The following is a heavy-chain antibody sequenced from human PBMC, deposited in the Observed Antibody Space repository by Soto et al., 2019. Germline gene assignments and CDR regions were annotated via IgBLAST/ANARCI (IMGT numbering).Heavy chain of an antibody. V-gene: IGHV3-11*01. J-gene: IGHJ6*02. Sequence: GGSLRLSCAASGFTFSDYYMSWIRQAPGKGLEWVSYISSSGSTIYYADSVKGRFAISRDNAKNSLYLQMNSLRAEDTAVYYCARAEENYDFWSGYYTAHGMDVWGQGTTVTVSS. CDR2: ISSSGSTI. D-gene: IGHD3-3*01. CDR1: GFTFSDYY. CDR3: ARAEENYDFWSGYYTAHGMDV.